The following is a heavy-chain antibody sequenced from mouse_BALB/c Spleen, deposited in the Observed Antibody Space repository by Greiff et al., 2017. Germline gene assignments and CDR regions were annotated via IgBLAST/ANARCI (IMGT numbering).Heavy chain of an antibody. CDR1: GFAFSSYD. CDR3: ARRESPYFDV. J-gene: IGHJ1*01. CDR2: ISSGGGST. Sequence: EVMLVESGGGLVKPGGSLKLSCAASGFAFSSYDMSWVRQTPEKRLEWVAYISSGGGSTYYPDTVKGRFTISRDNAKNTLYLQMSSLKSEDTAMYYCARRESPYFDVWGAGTTVTVSS. V-gene: IGHV5-12-1*01.